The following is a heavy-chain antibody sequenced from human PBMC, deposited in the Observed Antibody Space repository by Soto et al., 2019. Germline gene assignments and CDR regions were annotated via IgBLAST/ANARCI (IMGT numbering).Heavy chain of an antibody. Sequence: PSETLSLTCTVSGGSISSSSYYWGWIRQPPGKGLEWIGSIYYSGSTYYNPSLKSRVTISVDTSKNQFSLKLSSVTAADTAVYYCARHPQPLLAVVDGEVYGGQGTRV. J-gene: IGHJ4*02. V-gene: IGHV4-39*01. D-gene: IGHD6-19*01. CDR1: GGSISSSSYY. CDR2: IYYSGST. CDR3: ARHPQPLLAVVDGEVY.